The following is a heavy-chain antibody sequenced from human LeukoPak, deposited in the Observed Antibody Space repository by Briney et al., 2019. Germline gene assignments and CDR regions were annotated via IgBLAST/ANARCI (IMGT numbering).Heavy chain of an antibody. V-gene: IGHV3-66*02. CDR2: FYRDGST. D-gene: IGHD3-10*01. Sequence: PGGSLRLSCAASGFTFSEYYMSWIRQAPGKGLEWVSVFYRDGSTYYADSVKGRFTISRDNSKNTLYLQMNSLRAEDTAVYYCAKDETMVRGVTPGPDYWGQGNLVTVSS. J-gene: IGHJ4*02. CDR3: AKDETMVRGVTPGPDY. CDR1: GFTFSEYY.